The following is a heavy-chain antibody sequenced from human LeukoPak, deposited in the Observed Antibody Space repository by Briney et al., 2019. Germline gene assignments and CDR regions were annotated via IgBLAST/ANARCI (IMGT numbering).Heavy chain of an antibody. D-gene: IGHD3-22*01. CDR1: GFTFSSYS. V-gene: IGHV3-48*01. Sequence: GGSLRLSCAASGFTFSSYSMNWVRQAPGKGLEWVSYISSSSSTIYYADSVKGRFTISRDNAKNSLYLQMNSLRAEDTAVYYCARSSDYYDSSGYYFRFADAFDIWGQGTMVTVSS. CDR2: ISSSSSTI. J-gene: IGHJ3*02. CDR3: ARSSDYYDSSGYYFRFADAFDI.